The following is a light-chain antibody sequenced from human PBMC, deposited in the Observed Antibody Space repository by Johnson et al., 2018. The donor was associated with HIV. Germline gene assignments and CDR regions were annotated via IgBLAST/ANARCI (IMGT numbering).Light chain of an antibody. Sequence: QSVLTQPPSVSAASGQRVDISCSGSSSNIENNYLSWYQQLPHTSPRLLISDNNKRPSGIPDRFSGSESVASATLYFHGLQIGDEADYFCGTWHNCLNVYVFGTATKVTVL. CDR1: SSNIENNY. V-gene: IGLV1-51*01. CDR3: GTWHNCLNVYV. CDR2: DNN. J-gene: IGLJ1*01.